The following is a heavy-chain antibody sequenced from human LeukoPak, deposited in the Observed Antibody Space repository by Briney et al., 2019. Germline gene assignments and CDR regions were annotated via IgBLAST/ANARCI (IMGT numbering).Heavy chain of an antibody. Sequence: GASVKVSCKASGYTFSNYGLTWVRQAPGQGLEWMGWISPYSGHTDYAQKFQGRVTLTTDTSTTTAYMELRSLRSDDTAVYYCVRDSVPSIAAAEDWGQGTLVTVSS. CDR2: ISPYSGHT. J-gene: IGHJ4*02. CDR3: VRDSVPSIAAAED. D-gene: IGHD6-6*01. CDR1: GYTFSNYG. V-gene: IGHV1-18*01.